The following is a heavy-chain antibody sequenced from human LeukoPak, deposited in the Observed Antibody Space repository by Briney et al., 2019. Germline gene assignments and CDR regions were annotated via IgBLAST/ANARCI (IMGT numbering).Heavy chain of an antibody. CDR1: GFTFSDYS. CDR3: AREGYYGAFDT. D-gene: IGHD3-10*01. V-gene: IGHV3-48*02. J-gene: IGHJ3*02. CDR2: IGANSAI. Sequence: GGSLRLSCAASGFTFSDYSMNWVRQAPGKGLEWVSYIGANSAIYYADSVKGRFTISRDNAKNSLSLQMNSLRDDDTAVYYCAREGYYGAFDTWGQGTMVTVSS.